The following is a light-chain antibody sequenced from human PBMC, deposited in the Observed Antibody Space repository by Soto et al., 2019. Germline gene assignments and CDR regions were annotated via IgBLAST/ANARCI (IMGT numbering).Light chain of an antibody. CDR1: QSISSY. J-gene: IGKJ4*01. CDR3: QQSYSTPRGLT. CDR2: AAS. Sequence: DIQMTQYTSSMSASVGDRVTITCRASQSISSYLNWYQQKPGKAPKLLIYAASSLQSGVPSRFSGSGSGTDFTLTISSLQPEDFATYYCQQSYSTPRGLTFGGGTKVDIK. V-gene: IGKV1-39*01.